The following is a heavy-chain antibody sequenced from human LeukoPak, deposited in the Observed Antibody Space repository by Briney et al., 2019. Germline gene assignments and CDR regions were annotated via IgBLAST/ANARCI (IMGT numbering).Heavy chain of an antibody. CDR2: IKQDGSDK. D-gene: IGHD6-13*01. V-gene: IGHV3-7*01. CDR1: GFTFSNAW. CDR3: ARGSWYGFY. J-gene: IGHJ4*02. Sequence: GGSLRLTCAASGFTFSNAWMSWVRQAPGKGLEWVANIKQDGSDKYYVDSVKGRFSISRDNAKNSLYLQMNSLRVEDTAVYYCARGSWYGFYWGQGALVTVSS.